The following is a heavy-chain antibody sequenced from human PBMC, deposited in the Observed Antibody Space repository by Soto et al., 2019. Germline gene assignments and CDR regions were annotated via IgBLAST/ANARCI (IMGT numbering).Heavy chain of an antibody. V-gene: IGHV3-74*01. J-gene: IGHJ5*02. CDR1: GFTFSSYW. CDR2: INIDGSST. CDR3: AKSLFYGDYNWLDP. D-gene: IGHD4-17*01. Sequence: EVQLVESGGGLVQPGGSLRLSCAASGFTFSSYWMHWVRQAPGKGLVWVSHINIDGSSTNSADSVRGRFTISRDNAKNTLYLQMNSLRAEDTAVYYCAKSLFYGDYNWLDPWGQGTLVTVSS.